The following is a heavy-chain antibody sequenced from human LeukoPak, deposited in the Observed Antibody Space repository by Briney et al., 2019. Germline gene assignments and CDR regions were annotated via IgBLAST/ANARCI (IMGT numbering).Heavy chain of an antibody. J-gene: IGHJ4*02. Sequence: PGGSLRLSCAASGSTFSSYWMHWVRQAPGKGLVGVSRINSDGSRTTYADAVKGRFTVSRDNAKNTLYLQMNSLRAEDTAVYYCTTTRLADAFYFDYWGQGTLVTVSP. CDR1: GSTFSSYW. CDR2: INSDGSRT. V-gene: IGHV3-74*01. D-gene: IGHD6-13*01. CDR3: TTTRLADAFYFDY.